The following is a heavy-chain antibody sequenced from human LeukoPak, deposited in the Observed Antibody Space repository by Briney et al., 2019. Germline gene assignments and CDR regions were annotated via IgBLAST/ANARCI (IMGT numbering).Heavy chain of an antibody. CDR1: GYSFTSYW. J-gene: IGHJ4*02. CDR2: IYPGDSDT. V-gene: IGHV5-51*01. CDR3: ARREEFHYLHS. D-gene: IGHD3-10*01. Sequence: GESLNISCKGSGYSFTSYWIGWVRPMPGKGRVWMGIIYPGDSDTRYSPSYQGQVTISADQSLSTAYLQLSSLKGSDSAMYYLARREEFHYLHSRGQGNPVTVSS.